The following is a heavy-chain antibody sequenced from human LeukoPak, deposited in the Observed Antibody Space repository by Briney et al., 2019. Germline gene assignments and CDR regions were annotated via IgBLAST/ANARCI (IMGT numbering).Heavy chain of an antibody. CDR3: ARTWFVP. CDR1: GFTVSRDY. V-gene: IGHV3-53*05. Sequence: QAGGSLRLSCAASGFTVSRDYMSWVRQAPGKGLEWVSVIYSGGSTYYADSVKGRFTISRDKSKNTVYLQMNSLRFEDTAMYSCARTWFVPWAQGTLVTVSS. J-gene: IGHJ5*02. CDR2: IYSGGST.